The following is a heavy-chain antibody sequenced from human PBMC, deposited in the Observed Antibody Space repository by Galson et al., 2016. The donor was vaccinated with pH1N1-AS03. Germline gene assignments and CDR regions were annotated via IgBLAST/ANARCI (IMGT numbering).Heavy chain of an antibody. J-gene: IGHJ4*02. Sequence: SLRLSCAASGVTVNGNYMSWVRQAPGKGLEWVSVIYSEGRTYYADSVKGRFTIPRDNSDNTLYLQMNNLRPEDTAVYYCARDGYVGRIGYWGQGTLVTVSS. CDR3: ARDGYVGRIGY. V-gene: IGHV3-53*01. D-gene: IGHD6-13*01. CDR2: IYSEGRT. CDR1: GVTVNGNY.